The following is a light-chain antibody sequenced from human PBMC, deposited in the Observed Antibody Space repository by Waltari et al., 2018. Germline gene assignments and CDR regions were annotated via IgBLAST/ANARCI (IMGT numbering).Light chain of an antibody. CDR2: GAS. V-gene: IGKV3-15*01. CDR1: QNVSSN. J-gene: IGKJ1*01. CDR3: QQYNNWPLWT. Sequence: DIVMTQSPATLSVSPGERATLSCRASQNVSSNLAWYQQKPGQAPRLLIYGASTRATGIPARFSGSGSGTEFTLTISSLQSEDFAVYYCQQYNNWPLWTFGQGTKVEIK.